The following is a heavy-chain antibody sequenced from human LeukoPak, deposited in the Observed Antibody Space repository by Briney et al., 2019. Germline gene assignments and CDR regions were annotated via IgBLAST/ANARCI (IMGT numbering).Heavy chain of an antibody. D-gene: IGHD3-9*01. CDR2: INPNSGGT. J-gene: IGHJ4*02. CDR3: ARVARDILTGYLLPGDY. Sequence: GASVKVSCKTSGYTFTDYYIHWVRQAPGQGLEWMGWINPNSGGTNYAQKFQGRVTMTRDTSISTAYMELSRLRSDDTAVYYCARVARDILTGYLLPGDYWGQGTLVTVSS. V-gene: IGHV1-2*02. CDR1: GYTFTDYY.